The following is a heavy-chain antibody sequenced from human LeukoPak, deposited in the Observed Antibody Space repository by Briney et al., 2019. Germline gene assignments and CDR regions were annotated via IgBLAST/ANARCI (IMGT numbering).Heavy chain of an antibody. CDR3: ASSLTPGDGYNSRPFDY. Sequence: GGSLRLSCAASGFTFSDYYMSWIRQAPGKGLEWVSYISSRSSYTKYADSVKGRFTISRDNAENSLHLQMNSLRAEDTAVYYCASSLTPGDGYNSRPFDYWGQGTLVTVSS. CDR2: ISSRSSYT. V-gene: IGHV3-11*06. J-gene: IGHJ4*02. CDR1: GFTFSDYY. D-gene: IGHD5-24*01.